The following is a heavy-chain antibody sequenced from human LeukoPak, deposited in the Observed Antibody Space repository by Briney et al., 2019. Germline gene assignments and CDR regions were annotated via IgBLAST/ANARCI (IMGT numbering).Heavy chain of an antibody. CDR1: GGTFSSIV. CDR3: ARVPLAYCGGDCYLFDY. Sequence: GSSVKVSCKASGGTFSSIVISWVRRAPGQGLKWLGGFIPIFGTANYAQKFQGRVTITADESTSTAYMELSSLRSEDTAVYYCARVPLAYCGGDCYLFDYWGQGTLVTVSS. CDR2: FIPIFGTA. J-gene: IGHJ4*02. V-gene: IGHV1-69*01. D-gene: IGHD2-21*02.